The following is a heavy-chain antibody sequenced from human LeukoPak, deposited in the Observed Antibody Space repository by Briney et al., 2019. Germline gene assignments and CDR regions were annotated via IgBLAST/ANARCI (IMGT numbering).Heavy chain of an antibody. CDR1: GFTFGDYA. CDR3: TRTRGYSYGYVDY. Sequence: GGSLRLSCTASGFTFGDYAMSWVRRAPGKGLEWVGFIRSKAYGGTTEYAASAKGRFTISRDDSKSIAYLQMNSLKTEDTAVYYCTRTRGYSYGYVDYRGQGTLVTV. CDR2: IRSKAYGGTT. D-gene: IGHD5-18*01. V-gene: IGHV3-49*04. J-gene: IGHJ4*02.